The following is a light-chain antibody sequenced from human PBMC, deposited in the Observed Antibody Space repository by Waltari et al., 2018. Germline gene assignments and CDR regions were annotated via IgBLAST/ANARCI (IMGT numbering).Light chain of an antibody. CDR3: CSYAGSSTHVV. CDR1: SSDVGSYNL. Sequence: QSALTQPASVSGSPGQSITISCTGTSSDVGSYNLVSCYQQHPGKAPKLMIYEVSTRPSGVSNRFSGSKSGNTASLTISGLQAEDEADYYCCSYAGSSTHVVFGGGTKLTVL. CDR2: EVS. V-gene: IGLV2-23*02. J-gene: IGLJ2*01.